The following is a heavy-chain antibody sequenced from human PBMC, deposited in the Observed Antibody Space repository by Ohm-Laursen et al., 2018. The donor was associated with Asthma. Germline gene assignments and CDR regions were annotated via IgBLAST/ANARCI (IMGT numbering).Heavy chain of an antibody. J-gene: IGHJ4*02. CDR3: ARKDTAMVTDY. CDR1: GFTFSSYS. Sequence: SLRLSCAASGFTFSSYSMNWVRQAPGKGLEWVSSISSSSSYIYYADSVKGRFTISRDNAKNSLYLQMNSLRAEDTAVYYCARKDTAMVTDYWGQGTLVTVSS. D-gene: IGHD5-18*01. V-gene: IGHV3-21*01. CDR2: ISSSSSYI.